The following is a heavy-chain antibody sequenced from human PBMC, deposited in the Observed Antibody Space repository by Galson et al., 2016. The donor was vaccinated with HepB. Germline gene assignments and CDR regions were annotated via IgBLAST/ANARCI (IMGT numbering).Heavy chain of an antibody. Sequence: SLRLSCAASGFTFDTFTLHWVRQSPGKGLEWVAVISDNGGSTFYAESVQGRFIISRDNSKNTVYLQMRSLRVEDTAVYYCARDHAGLYDNSGSYFDAWGQGTLVTGSS. CDR1: GFTFDTFT. D-gene: IGHD3-22*01. CDR3: ARDHAGLYDNSGSYFDA. CDR2: ISDNGGST. V-gene: IGHV3-30-3*01. J-gene: IGHJ4*02.